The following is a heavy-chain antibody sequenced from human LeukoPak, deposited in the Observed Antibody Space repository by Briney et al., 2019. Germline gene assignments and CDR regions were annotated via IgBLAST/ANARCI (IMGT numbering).Heavy chain of an antibody. CDR1: GGSFSGYY. J-gene: IGHJ5*01. D-gene: IGHD3-10*01. Sequence: SETLSLTCAVYGGSFSGYYWSWIRRPPGKELEGFGGVNHNGRTNHNPSLISRGAISVDTSKTQLSLKMSAVTPAAAAVYYCCGRTRYYGSGRDRKDWFDPWGQGTLVTVSS. CDR2: VNHNGRT. CDR3: CGRTRYYGSGRDRKDWFDP. V-gene: IGHV4-34*01.